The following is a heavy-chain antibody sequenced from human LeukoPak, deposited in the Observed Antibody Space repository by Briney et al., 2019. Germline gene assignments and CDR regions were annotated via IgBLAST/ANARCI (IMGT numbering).Heavy chain of an antibody. Sequence: GGSLRLSCAASGFTFISYAMSWVRQAPGKGLEWVSAISGSGGSTYYADSVKGRFTISRDNSKNTLYLQMNSLRAEDTAVYYCARYCSSTSCYGGYYYGMDVWGQGTTVTVSS. J-gene: IGHJ6*02. D-gene: IGHD2-2*01. V-gene: IGHV3-23*01. CDR3: ARYCSSTSCYGGYYYGMDV. CDR1: GFTFISYA. CDR2: ISGSGGST.